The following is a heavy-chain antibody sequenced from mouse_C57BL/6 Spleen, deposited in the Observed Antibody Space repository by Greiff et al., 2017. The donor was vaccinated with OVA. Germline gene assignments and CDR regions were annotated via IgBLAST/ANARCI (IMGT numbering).Heavy chain of an antibody. J-gene: IGHJ1*03. V-gene: IGHV1-76*01. Sequence: VQLQQSGAELVRPGASVKLSCKASGYTFTDYYINWVKQRPGQGLEWIARIYPGSGNTYYNEKFKGKATLTAEKSSSTAYMQLSSLTSEDSAVYSCARGATTVVATDWYFDVWGTGTTVTVSS. CDR1: GYTFTDYY. D-gene: IGHD1-1*01. CDR3: ARGATTVVATDWYFDV. CDR2: IYPGSGNT.